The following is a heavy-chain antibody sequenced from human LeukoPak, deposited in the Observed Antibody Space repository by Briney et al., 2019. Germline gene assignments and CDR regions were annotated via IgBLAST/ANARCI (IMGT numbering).Heavy chain of an antibody. CDR2: TSDRAGSS. D-gene: IGHD4-17*01. CDR3: ARASTVTTCLWD. CDR1: GFTFSTYG. J-gene: IGHJ4*02. Sequence: GGSLRLSCVASGFTFSTYGMSWVRQAPGKGLEWVSTTSDRAGSSSYSDSVKGRFTISRDNAKNTLSLQINSLRAEDTAVYYCARASTVTTCLWDWGQGTLVTVSS. V-gene: IGHV3-23*01.